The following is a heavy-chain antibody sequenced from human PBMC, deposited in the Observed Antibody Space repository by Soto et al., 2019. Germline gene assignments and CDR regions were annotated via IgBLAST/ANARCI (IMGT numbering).Heavy chain of an antibody. CDR3: ARDYPIAAAQGKYYYYGLDV. CDR1: GGSFSGYY. D-gene: IGHD6-13*01. Sequence: SETLSLTCAVYGGSFSGYYWTWIRQPPGTGLEWIGEINHSGSTNYNPSLKSRVTISVDTSKNQFSLKLTSVTAADTAVYYCARDYPIAAAQGKYYYYGLDVWGQGTTVTVSS. V-gene: IGHV4-34*01. J-gene: IGHJ6*02. CDR2: INHSGST.